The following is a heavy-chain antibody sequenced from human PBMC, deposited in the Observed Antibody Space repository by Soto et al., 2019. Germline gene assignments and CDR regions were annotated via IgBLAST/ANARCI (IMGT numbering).Heavy chain of an antibody. CDR3: ARRRGFPYYYGMDV. CDR2: IYHSGST. D-gene: IGHD5-12*01. J-gene: IGHJ6*02. Sequence: SETMSLTCAVAGGSISSGGYSWSWIRQPPGKGLEWIGYIYHSGSTYYNPSLKSRVTISVDRSKNQFSLKLSSVTAADTAVYYCARRRGFPYYYGMDVWGQGTTVTVSS. V-gene: IGHV4-30-2*01. CDR1: GGSISSGGYS.